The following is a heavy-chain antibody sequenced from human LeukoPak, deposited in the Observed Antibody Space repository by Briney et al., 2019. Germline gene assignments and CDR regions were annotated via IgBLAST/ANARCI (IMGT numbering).Heavy chain of an antibody. Sequence: ASVKLSCTASGYTFTGYYMHWVRHAPGQGLEWMGRINPNSGGTNYAQKCQGRVTMTRDTSISTAYMELSRLRSDDTAVYYCARDFNYYGSGSFPDYWGQGTLVTVSS. V-gene: IGHV1-2*06. D-gene: IGHD3-10*01. CDR1: GYTFTGYY. J-gene: IGHJ4*01. CDR3: ARDFNYYGSGSFPDY. CDR2: INPNSGGT.